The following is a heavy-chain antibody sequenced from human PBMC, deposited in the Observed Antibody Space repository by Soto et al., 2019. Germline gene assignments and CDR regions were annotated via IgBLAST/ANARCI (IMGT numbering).Heavy chain of an antibody. D-gene: IGHD4-17*01. CDR3: ARGDGAAFDY. CDR2: TRNKANSYTT. V-gene: IGHV3-72*01. Sequence: VQLVESGGGLVQPGGSLRLSCAASGFTFSDHYMDWVRQAPGKGLEWVGRTRNKANSYTTEYAASVKGRFTISRDDSKNSLYLQMNSLKTEDTAVYYCARGDGAAFDYWGQGTLVTVSS. J-gene: IGHJ4*02. CDR1: GFTFSDHY.